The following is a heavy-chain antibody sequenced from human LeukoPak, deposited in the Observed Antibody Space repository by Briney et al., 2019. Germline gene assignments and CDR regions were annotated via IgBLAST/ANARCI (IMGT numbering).Heavy chain of an antibody. CDR1: GGSINNGGYY. CDR3: ARNRDGYNSFDY. D-gene: IGHD5-24*01. Sequence: SETLSLTCTVSGGSINNGGYYWSWIRQHPGKGLEWIGYIYYSGSSYYNPSLRSRVTISVDTSKNHFSLKLSSVAAADTAVYYCARNRDGYNSFDYWGQGTLVTVSS. CDR2: IYYSGSS. J-gene: IGHJ4*02. V-gene: IGHV4-31*03.